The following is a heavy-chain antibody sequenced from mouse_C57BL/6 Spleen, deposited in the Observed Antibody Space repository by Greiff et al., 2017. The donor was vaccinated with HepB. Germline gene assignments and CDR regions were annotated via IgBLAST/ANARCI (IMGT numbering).Heavy chain of an antibody. CDR1: GYSITSGYY. Sequence: VQLKESGPGLVKPSQSLSLTCSVTGYSITSGYYWNWIRQFPGNKLEWMGYISYDGSNNYNPSLKNRISITRDTSKNQFFLKLNSVTTEDTATYYCARVNDGYYVLAYWGQGTLVTVSA. J-gene: IGHJ3*01. CDR3: ARVNDGYYVLAY. D-gene: IGHD2-3*01. V-gene: IGHV3-6*01. CDR2: ISYDGSN.